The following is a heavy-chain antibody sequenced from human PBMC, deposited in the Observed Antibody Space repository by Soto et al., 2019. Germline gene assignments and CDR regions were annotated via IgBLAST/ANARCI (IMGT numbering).Heavy chain of an antibody. D-gene: IGHD2-15*01. CDR1: GYTFSSHG. V-gene: IGHV1-18*01. CDR2: ISGYNGNA. J-gene: IGHJ5*01. Sequence: QVQLVQSGAEVRKPGASVKVSCKASGYTFSSHGIIWVRQAPGQGLEWMGWISGYNGNAKYAQRFQGRVTMTTDTSTSTVYMDLRSLGSDAPAVYYCAREGSYGWYDCWGQGTLVTVAS. CDR3: AREGSYGWYDC.